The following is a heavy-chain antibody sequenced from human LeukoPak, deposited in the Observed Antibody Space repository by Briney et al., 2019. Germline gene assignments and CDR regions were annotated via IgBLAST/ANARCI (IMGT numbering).Heavy chain of an antibody. CDR3: ARAYSGEALDY. J-gene: IGHJ4*02. CDR1: GGSISSYY. V-gene: IGHV4-59*01. D-gene: IGHD2-21*01. Sequence: SETLSLTCTVSGGSISSYYWSWIRQPPGKGLEWIGYIYYSGSTNYNPSLKSRVTISIDTSKNQFSLKLGSVTAADTAVYYCARAYSGEALDYWGQGTLVTVSS. CDR2: IYYSGST.